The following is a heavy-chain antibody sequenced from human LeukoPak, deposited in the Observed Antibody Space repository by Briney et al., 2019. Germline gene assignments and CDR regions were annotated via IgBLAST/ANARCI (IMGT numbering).Heavy chain of an antibody. CDR3: AKAPVRRGATDYFDY. V-gene: IGHV3-30*02. Sequence: GGSLRLSCAASGFTFSSYGMHWVRQAPGKGLEWVAFIRYDGSNKYYADSVKGRFTISKDNSKNTLYLQMNSLRAEDTAVYYCAKAPVRRGATDYFDYWGQGTLVTVSS. J-gene: IGHJ4*02. CDR1: GFTFSSYG. CDR2: IRYDGSNK. D-gene: IGHD1-26*01.